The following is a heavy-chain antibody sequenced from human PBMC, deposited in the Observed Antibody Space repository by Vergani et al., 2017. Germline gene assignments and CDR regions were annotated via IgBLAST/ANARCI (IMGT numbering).Heavy chain of an antibody. CDR3: ARGSCLGGSCYKPLFDY. J-gene: IGHJ4*02. V-gene: IGHV4-31*11. CDR1: GFSIDNGYY. CDR2: IYYSGTT. D-gene: IGHD2-15*01. Sequence: QVQLQESGPGLVKPSETLSLTCAVSGFSIDNGYYWSWVRQRPGMGLDWIGYIYYSGTTYYNPSLESRLTISLDTSENHLSLNLTSVTAADTAVYFCARGSCLGGSCYKPLFDYWGQGILVTVSS.